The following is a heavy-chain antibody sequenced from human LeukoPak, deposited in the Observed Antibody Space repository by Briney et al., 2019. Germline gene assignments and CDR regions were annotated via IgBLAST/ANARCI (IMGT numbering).Heavy chain of an antibody. CDR2: IYPGDSDT. J-gene: IGHJ4*02. CDR1: GYSFTSYW. V-gene: IGHV5-51*01. Sequence: NRGESLKISCKGSGYSFTSYWIGWVRPMPGKGLEWMAIIYPGDSDTRYSPSFQGQVTISADKSVSTAYLQWSSLKASDTAMYYCARSIRYDYVWGSYTDYWGQGTLVTVSS. D-gene: IGHD3-16*01. CDR3: ARSIRYDYVWGSYTDY.